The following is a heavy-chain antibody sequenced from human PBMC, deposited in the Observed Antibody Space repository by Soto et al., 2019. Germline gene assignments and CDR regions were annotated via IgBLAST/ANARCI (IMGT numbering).Heavy chain of an antibody. V-gene: IGHV1-69*06. CDR1: GVTFSSYA. Sequence: ASVKVSCKASGVTFSSYAISWVRQAPVQGLEWMGGIIPIFGTANYAQKFQGRVTITADKSTSTAYMELSSLRSEDTAVYYCARDSDYSSPYYYYGMDVWGQGTTVTVSS. CDR2: IIPIFGTA. J-gene: IGHJ6*02. D-gene: IGHD5-18*01. CDR3: ARDSDYSSPYYYYGMDV.